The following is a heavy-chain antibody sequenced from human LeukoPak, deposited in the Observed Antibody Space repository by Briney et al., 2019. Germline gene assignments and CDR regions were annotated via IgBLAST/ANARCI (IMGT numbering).Heavy chain of an antibody. CDR1: GFSFNSYA. J-gene: IGHJ4*02. D-gene: IGHD6-13*01. V-gene: IGHV3-23*01. CDR3: AKDREYSSSWNYYFDS. CDR2: ISGSGGRT. Sequence: GGSLRLSCAASGFSFNSYAMSWVRQAPGKGLEWVSAISGSGGRTHFADSVKGRFTISRDKSKNTMSLQTNSLRAEDTAVYFCAKDREYSSSWNYYFDSWGQGTLVTVSS.